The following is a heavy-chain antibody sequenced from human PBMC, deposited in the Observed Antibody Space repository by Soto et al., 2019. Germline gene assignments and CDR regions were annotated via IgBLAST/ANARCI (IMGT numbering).Heavy chain of an antibody. D-gene: IGHD2-15*01. V-gene: IGHV1-58*02. CDR2: IVVGSGNT. CDR3: AAPLACSGGSGRNYYYYYGMDV. Sequence: QMQLVQSGPEVKKPGTSVKVSCKASGFTFTSSAMQWVRQARGQRLEWIGWIVVGSGNTNYAQKFQERVTITRDMPKSTAYMELGSLRSEETAVYYCAAPLACSGGSGRNYYYYYGMDVWGQGTTVTVSS. J-gene: IGHJ6*02. CDR1: GFTFTSSA.